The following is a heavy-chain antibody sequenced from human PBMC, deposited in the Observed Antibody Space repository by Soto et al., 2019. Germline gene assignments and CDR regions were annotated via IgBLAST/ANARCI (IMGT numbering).Heavy chain of an antibody. CDR1: GGSISSSSYY. CDR3: ARHDEISRYENGMDV. V-gene: IGHV4-39*01. J-gene: IGHJ6*02. D-gene: IGHD1-20*01. Sequence: PSETLSLTCTVSGGSISSSSYYWGWIRQPPGKGLEWIGSIYYSGSTYYNPSLKSRVTISIDIPKNQLYLQMRSVTVADTAIYFCARHDEISRYENGMDVWGQGTTVTVSS. CDR2: IYYSGST.